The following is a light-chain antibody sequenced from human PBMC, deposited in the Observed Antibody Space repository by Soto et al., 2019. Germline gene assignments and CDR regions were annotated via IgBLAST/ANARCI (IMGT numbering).Light chain of an antibody. CDR2: SNN. CDR3: CSYAGSYTSVV. Sequence: QSVLTQPPSASGTPGQRVTISCSGSSSNIGSNTVHWYQQLPGTAPKLLIYSNNQRPSGVPDRFSGSKSGTSASLAISGLQSEDEADYYCCSYAGSYTSVVFGGGTKLTVL. J-gene: IGLJ2*01. CDR1: SSNIGSNT. V-gene: IGLV1-44*01.